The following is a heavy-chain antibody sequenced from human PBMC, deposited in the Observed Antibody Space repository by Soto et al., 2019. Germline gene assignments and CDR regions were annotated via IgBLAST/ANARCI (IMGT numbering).Heavy chain of an antibody. D-gene: IGHD5-12*01. CDR1: GFTFSSYG. Sequence: QVQLVESGGGVVQPGRSLRLSCAASGFTFSSYGMHWVRQAPGKGLEWLAVISYDGSKKYNADSVKGRITISRDNSKKTMYLKMNTMRPEDTAEYYGAKKGDTSYDWSHFDYGGQGTLVTVSS. V-gene: IGHV3-30*18. CDR3: AKKGDTSYDWSHFDY. CDR2: ISYDGSKK. J-gene: IGHJ4*02.